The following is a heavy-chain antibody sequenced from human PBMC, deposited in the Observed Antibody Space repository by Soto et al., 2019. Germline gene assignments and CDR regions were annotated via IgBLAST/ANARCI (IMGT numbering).Heavy chain of an antibody. CDR2: ISYDGSNK. Sequence: GGSLRLSCAASGFTFSSYGMHWVRQAPGKGLEWVAVISYDGSNKYYADSVKGRFTISRDNSKNTLYLQMNSLRAEDTAVYYCARRTRGAAVAGTRYYFDYWGQGTLVTVSS. J-gene: IGHJ4*02. CDR1: GFTFSSYG. CDR3: ARRTRGAAVAGTRYYFDY. D-gene: IGHD6-19*01. V-gene: IGHV3-30*03.